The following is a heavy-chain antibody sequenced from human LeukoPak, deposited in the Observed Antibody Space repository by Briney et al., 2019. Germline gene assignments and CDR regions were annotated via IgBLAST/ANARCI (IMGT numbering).Heavy chain of an antibody. CDR3: ARERRVCSGGSCYSKPLDY. CDR1: GGSISSSSYY. V-gene: IGHV4-61*02. J-gene: IGHJ4*02. D-gene: IGHD2-15*01. CDR2: IYTSGST. Sequence: SETLSLTCTVSGGSISSSSYYWGWIRQPAGKGLEWIGRIYTSGSTNYNPSLKSRVTISVDTSKNQFSLKLSSVTAADTAVYYCARERRVCSGGSCYSKPLDYWGQGTLVTVSS.